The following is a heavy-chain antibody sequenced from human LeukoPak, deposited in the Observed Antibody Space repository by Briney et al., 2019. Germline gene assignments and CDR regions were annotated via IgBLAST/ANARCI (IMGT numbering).Heavy chain of an antibody. J-gene: IGHJ4*02. V-gene: IGHV3-66*01. CDR2: IYSGGST. CDR3: ARSAGIEATIVLGY. CDR1: GFTVSNNF. D-gene: IGHD5-12*01. Sequence: GGSLRLSCAASGFTVSNNFMSWVRQAPGKGLEWVSLIYSGGSTYYADYVKGRFAISGDTSNNTLYLQMNSLRAEDTAVYYCARSAGIEATIVLGYWGQGTLVTVSS.